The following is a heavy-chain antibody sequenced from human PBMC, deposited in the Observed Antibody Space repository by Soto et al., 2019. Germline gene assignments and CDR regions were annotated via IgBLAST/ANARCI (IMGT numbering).Heavy chain of an antibody. D-gene: IGHD1-1*01. CDR2: INHSGST. CDR3: ARGNWVYYYYGMDV. CDR1: GGSFSGYY. V-gene: IGHV4-34*01. J-gene: IGHJ6*02. Sequence: SETLSLTCAVYGGSFSGYYWSWIRQPPGKGLEWIGEINHSGSTNYNPSLKSRVTISVDTSENQFSLKLSSVTAADTAVYYCARGNWVYYYYGMDVWGQGTTVTVSS.